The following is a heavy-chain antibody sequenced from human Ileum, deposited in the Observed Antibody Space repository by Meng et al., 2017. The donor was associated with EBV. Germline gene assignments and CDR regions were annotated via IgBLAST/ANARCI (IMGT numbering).Heavy chain of an antibody. J-gene: IGHJ1*01. D-gene: IGHD3-10*01. V-gene: IGHV3-15*01. Sequence: EVQLVESGVGLVKPWGSIRLVCAASGFTFSNAWMSWVRQAPGKGLEWVGRSKSKADGGTTDYAAPVKGRFTISRDDSKNTLYLQMNSLQAEDTAVYYCSTHPGSGQYFQNWGQGTLVTVSS. CDR3: STHPGSGQYFQN. CDR1: GFTFSNAW. CDR2: SKSKADGGTT.